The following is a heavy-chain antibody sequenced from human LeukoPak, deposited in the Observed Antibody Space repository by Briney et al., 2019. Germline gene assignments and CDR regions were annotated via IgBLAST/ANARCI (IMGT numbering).Heavy chain of an antibody. CDR3: ARDSPDFDY. CDR2: ISGSGATM. V-gene: IGHV3-11*01. CDR1: GFTFSDNY. Sequence: PGGSLRLSCAASGFTFSDNYMSWIRQAPGKGLEWVSYISGSGATMNYADSVKGRFTISRDNAKNSLYLQMNSLRAEDTAVYYCARDSPDFDYWGQGTLVTVSS. J-gene: IGHJ4*02.